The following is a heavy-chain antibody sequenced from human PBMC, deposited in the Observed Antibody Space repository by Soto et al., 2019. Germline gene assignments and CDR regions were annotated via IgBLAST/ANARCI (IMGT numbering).Heavy chain of an antibody. CDR2: TYYRSKWYN. J-gene: IGHJ5*02. D-gene: IGHD3-22*01. CDR3: ASKDYDSSGYYPHWFDP. CDR1: GDSVSSNSAA. Sequence: SQTLSLTCAISGDSVSSNSAAWNWIRQSPSRGLEWLGRTYYRSKWYNDYAVSVKSRITINPDTSKNQFSLQLNSVTPEDTAVYYCASKDYDSSGYYPHWFDPWGHGTLVTVSS. V-gene: IGHV6-1*01.